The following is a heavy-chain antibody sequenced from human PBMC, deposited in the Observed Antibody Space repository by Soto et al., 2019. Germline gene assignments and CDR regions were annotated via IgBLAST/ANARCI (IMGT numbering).Heavy chain of an antibody. D-gene: IGHD2-8*01. Sequence: PSEALSLSCTVSGGSISSYYWSWIRQPPGRGLEWIGYIYYSGSTNYNPSLKSRVTISVDTSKNQFSLKLSSVTAADTAVYYCARGLMDWFDPWGQGTLVTVSS. CDR3: ARGLMDWFDP. V-gene: IGHV4-59*01. J-gene: IGHJ5*02. CDR2: IYYSGST. CDR1: GGSISSYY.